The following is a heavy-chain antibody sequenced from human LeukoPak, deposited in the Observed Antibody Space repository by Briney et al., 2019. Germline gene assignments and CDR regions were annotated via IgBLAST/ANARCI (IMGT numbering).Heavy chain of an antibody. V-gene: IGHV3-30*18. J-gene: IGHJ4*02. Sequence: PGGSLRLSCAASGFTFSSYGMHWGRQAPGKGLEWVALISYDGSNEYYADSVKGRFTISRDKSKNTLYLQMNSLRAEDTAAYYCAKDRSSSWTWTIDYWGQGTLVTVSP. CDR1: GFTFSSYG. D-gene: IGHD6-13*01. CDR3: AKDRSSSWTWTIDY. CDR2: ISYDGSNE.